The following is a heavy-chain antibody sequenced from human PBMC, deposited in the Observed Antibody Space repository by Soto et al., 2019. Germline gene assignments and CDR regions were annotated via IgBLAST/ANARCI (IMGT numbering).Heavy chain of an antibody. CDR1: GGSFSGYY. D-gene: IGHD2-2*01. CDR3: ARVKVVVPAGMDV. Sequence: SETLSLTCAVYGGSFSGYYWSWIRQPPGKGLEWNGEINHSGSTDYNPSLKSRVTISVGTSKNQFSLKLSSVTAADTAVYYCARVKVVVPAGMDVWGKGTTVTVSS. V-gene: IGHV4-34*01. CDR2: INHSGST. J-gene: IGHJ6*04.